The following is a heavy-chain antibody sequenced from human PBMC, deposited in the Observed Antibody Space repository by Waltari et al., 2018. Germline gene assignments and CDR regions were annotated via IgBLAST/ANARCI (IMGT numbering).Heavy chain of an antibody. Sequence: QVHLVQSGAAVKKPGASVKVSCKASGYTFTGYYLQWVRRAPGQGLEWRGRINPNSGDTNYAQKFQGRVTLTRDTAINTAYMELSSLKSDDTAVYDCARDLGSDYGNRDYWGQGTLVTVPS. CDR1: GYTFTGYY. CDR3: ARDLGSDYGNRDY. V-gene: IGHV1-2*06. D-gene: IGHD4-17*01. J-gene: IGHJ4*02. CDR2: INPNSGDT.